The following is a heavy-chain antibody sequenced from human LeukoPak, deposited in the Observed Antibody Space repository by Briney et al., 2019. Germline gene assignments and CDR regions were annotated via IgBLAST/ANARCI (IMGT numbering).Heavy chain of an antibody. CDR1: GFTFSSYA. CDR3: FDI. Sequence: GGSLRLSCAASGFTFSSYAMSWVRQAPGKGLEWVSVIYSGGFTSYADSVKGRFTISRDSSKNTLYLQMNSLNCYGIRLGDGFDIWGQRTMVIVSS. CDR2: IYSGGFT. J-gene: IGHJ3*02. V-gene: IGHV3-23*03. D-gene: IGHD3-16*01.